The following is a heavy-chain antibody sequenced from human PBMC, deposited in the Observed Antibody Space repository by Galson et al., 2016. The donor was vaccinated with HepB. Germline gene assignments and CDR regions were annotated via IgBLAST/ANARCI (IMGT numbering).Heavy chain of an antibody. D-gene: IGHD3-10*01. J-gene: IGHJ6*03. CDR1: GGSFSGNS. V-gene: IGHV4-34*01. CDR2: INYSGST. Sequence: SETLSLTCAVYGGSFSGNSWTWIRQSPGKGLEWIGDINYSGSTNYNPSLKSRVSISVDTSKKQFSLVLSSVNAADTAVYYCASGPRSRVSSLFRATKDYNHYYMDVWGKGTTVTVSS. CDR3: ASGPRSRVSSLFRATKDYNHYYMDV.